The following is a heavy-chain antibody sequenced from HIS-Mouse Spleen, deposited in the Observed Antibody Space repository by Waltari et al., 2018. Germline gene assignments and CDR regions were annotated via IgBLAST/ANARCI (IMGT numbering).Heavy chain of an antibody. J-gene: IGHJ4*02. CDR3: TTVSSSFDY. CDR2: IKSKTDGGTT. Sequence: EVQLVESGGGLVKPGGSLRLACAASGFTFSHAWMGWVRQAPGKGLEWVCRIKSKTDGGTTDYAAPVKGRFTISRDDSKNTLYLQMNSLKTEDTAVYYCTTVSSSFDYWGQGTLVTVSS. CDR1: GFTFSHAW. D-gene: IGHD6-6*01. V-gene: IGHV3-15*01.